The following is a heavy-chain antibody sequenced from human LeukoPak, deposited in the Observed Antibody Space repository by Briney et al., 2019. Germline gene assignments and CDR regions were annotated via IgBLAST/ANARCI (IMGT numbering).Heavy chain of an antibody. CDR3: AKGKSYYGSGSFPPLDY. V-gene: IGHV3-30*18. Sequence: GGSLRLSCAASGFTFSAYSMNWVRQAPGKGLEWVAVISYDGGNKYYADSVKGRFTISRDNSKNTLYLQMNSLRAEDTAVYYCAKGKSYYGSGSFPPLDYWGQGTLVTVSS. CDR2: ISYDGGNK. D-gene: IGHD3-10*01. J-gene: IGHJ4*02. CDR1: GFTFSAYS.